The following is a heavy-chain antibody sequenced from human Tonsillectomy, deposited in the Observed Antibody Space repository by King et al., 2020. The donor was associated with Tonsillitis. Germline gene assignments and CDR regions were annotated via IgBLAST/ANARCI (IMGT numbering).Heavy chain of an antibody. CDR2: INHSGST. CDR1: GGSFSGYY. CDR3: ASTQGY. V-gene: IGHV4-34*01. J-gene: IGHJ4*02. Sequence: VQLQQLGAGLSKPSETLSLTCAVYGGSFSGYYWNWIRQPPGKGLEWIGEINHSGSTNYNPSLKSRVIVSVDTSKNQFSLKLSSVTAADTAVYYCASTQGYWGQGTLVTVSS.